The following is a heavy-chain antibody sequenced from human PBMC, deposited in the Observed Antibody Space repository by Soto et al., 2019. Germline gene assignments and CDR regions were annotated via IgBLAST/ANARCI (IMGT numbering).Heavy chain of an antibody. CDR1: GSIFIGYG. J-gene: IGHJ6*03. V-gene: IGHV3-33*01. D-gene: IGHD3-9*01. CDR3: ARVFGYDILTGYYREGVYYYYMDV. CDR2: IWHDGSEI. Sequence: GGSLRLSCVVPGSIFIGYGMHWVLQAPCKGLEWVAVIWHDGSEIYYADSVKGRFTISRDNSKNTLYLQMNSLRAEDTAVYYCARVFGYDILTGYYREGVYYYYMDVWGKGTTVTVSS.